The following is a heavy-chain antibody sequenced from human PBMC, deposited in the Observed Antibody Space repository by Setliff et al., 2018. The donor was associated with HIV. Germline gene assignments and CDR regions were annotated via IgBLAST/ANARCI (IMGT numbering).Heavy chain of an antibody. Sequence: SETMSLTGTVAGGSIRSHYWSWIRQPPGKGLEWIGNIYYSGSTNYNPSLKSRVPISVDTSKNQFSLRLNSVTAADTAAYYCARVPRQLLKGAAAYFDYWGQGTLVTVSS. D-gene: IGHD5-18*01. J-gene: IGHJ4*02. CDR3: ARVPRQLLKGAAAYFDY. V-gene: IGHV4-59*11. CDR1: GGSIRSHY. CDR2: IYYSGST.